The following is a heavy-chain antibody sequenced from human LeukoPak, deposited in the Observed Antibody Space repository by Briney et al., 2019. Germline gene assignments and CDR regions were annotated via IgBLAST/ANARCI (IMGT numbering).Heavy chain of an antibody. CDR2: ISGSGGST. V-gene: IGHV3-23*01. Sequence: PGGSLRLSCAASGFTFSSYGMHWVRQAPGKGLEWVSAISGSGGSTYYADSVKGRFTISRDNSKNTLYLQMNSLRAEDTAVYYCAKSAQGYCTNGVCYPDYWGQGTLVTVSS. D-gene: IGHD2-8*01. CDR1: GFTFSSYG. CDR3: AKSAQGYCTNGVCYPDY. J-gene: IGHJ4*02.